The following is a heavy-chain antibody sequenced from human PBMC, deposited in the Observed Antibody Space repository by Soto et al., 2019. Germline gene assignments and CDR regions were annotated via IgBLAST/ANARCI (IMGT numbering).Heavy chain of an antibody. D-gene: IGHD2-2*01. CDR3: ARESCSSTSCYVRRYYHYYYGMDV. J-gene: IGHJ6*02. Sequence: PSPTLSLTCAISGDSVSSNSAAWNWIRQSPSRGLEWLGRTYYRSKWYNDYAVSVKSRITINPDTSKNQFSLQLNSVTPEDTTVYYCARESCSSTSCYVRRYYHYYYGMDVWGQGTTVTVSS. CDR2: TYYRSKWYN. CDR1: GDSVSSNSAA. V-gene: IGHV6-1*01.